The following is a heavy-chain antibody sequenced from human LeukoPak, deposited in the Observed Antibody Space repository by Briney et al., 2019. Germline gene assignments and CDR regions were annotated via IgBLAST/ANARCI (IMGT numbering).Heavy chain of an antibody. J-gene: IGHJ4*02. CDR2: IKQDGSEK. Sequence: GALRLSCAASGFTFSSYWMSCVRPAPGKGLEWVANIKQDGSEKYYVDSVKGRFTISRDNAKNSLYLQTNSLRAEDTAVYYCASLVVVAATWNYWGQGTLVTVSS. CDR3: ASLVVVAATWNY. V-gene: IGHV3-7*01. D-gene: IGHD2-15*01. CDR1: GFTFSSYW.